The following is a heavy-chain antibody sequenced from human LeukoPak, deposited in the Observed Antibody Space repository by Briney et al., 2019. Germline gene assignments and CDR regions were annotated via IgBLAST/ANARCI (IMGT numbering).Heavy chain of an antibody. Sequence: GASVKVSCKASGYTFTDYYVNWVRQAPGQGLEWMGRISPNDGDTNYAQKFQGRVTMIRDMSITTAYMELSRLRSDDTAVYYCARAEEFDYWGQGTLVTVSS. CDR2: ISPNDGDT. CDR1: GYTFTDYY. V-gene: IGHV1-2*06. CDR3: ARAEEFDY. J-gene: IGHJ4*02. D-gene: IGHD1-14*01.